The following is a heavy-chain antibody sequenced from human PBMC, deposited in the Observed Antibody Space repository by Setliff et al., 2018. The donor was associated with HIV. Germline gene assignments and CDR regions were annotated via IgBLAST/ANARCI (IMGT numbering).Heavy chain of an antibody. CDR2: INMYTANP. D-gene: IGHD3-16*02. V-gene: IGHV7-4-1*02. J-gene: IGHJ4*02. CDR3: ARDRYGASFDS. CDR1: GYKFTSYY. Sequence: ASVKVSCKASGYKFTSYYIHWVRQAPGQGLEWMGWINMYTANPSYAQGFTGRFVFSLDTSVSTAYLQISSLEAEDTARYYCARDRYGASFDSWGQGTLVTVSS.